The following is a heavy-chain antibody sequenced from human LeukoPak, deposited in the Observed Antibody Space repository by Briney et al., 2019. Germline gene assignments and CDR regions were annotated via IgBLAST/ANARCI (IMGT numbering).Heavy chain of an antibody. V-gene: IGHV1-69*13. J-gene: IGHJ6*02. CDR1: GGTFSSYA. CDR2: IIPIFGTA. CDR3: ARGVPQGIYYYYYYGMDV. D-gene: IGHD2/OR15-2a*01. Sequence: SVKVSCKASGGTFSSYAISWVRQAPGQGLEWMGGIIPIFGTANYAQKFQGRVTITADESTSTAYVELSSLRSEDTAVYYCARGVPQGIYYYYYYGMDVWGQGTTVTVSS.